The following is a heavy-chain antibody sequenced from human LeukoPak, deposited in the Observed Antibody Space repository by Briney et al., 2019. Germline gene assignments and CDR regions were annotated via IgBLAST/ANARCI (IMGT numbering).Heavy chain of an antibody. J-gene: IGHJ4*02. V-gene: IGHV1-2*02. CDR1: GYTFTGYY. CDR2: INPNSGGT. D-gene: IGHD2-21*02. Sequence: GASVKVSCKASGYTFTGYYMHWVRQAPGQGLEWMGWINPNSGGTNYAQKFQGRVTMTRDTSISTAYMELSRLRSDDTAVYYCARAHIVVVTAWFSGYYFDYWGQGTLVTVSS. CDR3: ARAHIVVVTAWFSGYYFDY.